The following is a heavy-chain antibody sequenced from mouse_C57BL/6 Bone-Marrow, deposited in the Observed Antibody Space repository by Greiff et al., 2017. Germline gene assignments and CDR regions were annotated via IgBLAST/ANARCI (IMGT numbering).Heavy chain of an antibody. CDR1: GYTFTSYW. V-gene: IGHV1-69*01. D-gene: IGHD2-3*01. CDR3: ARGEGDDCYPRDYFDY. J-gene: IGHJ2*01. Sequence: QVQLQQPGAELVMPGASVKLSCKASGYTFTSYWMHWVKQRPGQGLEWIGEIDPSDSYTNYNQKFKGKSTLTVDNSSSTAYMQISSLTSEDSAVYDCARGEGDDCYPRDYFDYWCQGTTLTVTS. CDR2: IDPSDSYT.